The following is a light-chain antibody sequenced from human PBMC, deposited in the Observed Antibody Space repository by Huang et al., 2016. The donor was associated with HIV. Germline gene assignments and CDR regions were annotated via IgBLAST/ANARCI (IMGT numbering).Light chain of an antibody. CDR3: QQRSNWPRT. V-gene: IGKV3-11*01. CDR1: QSVSSY. Sequence: EIVLTQSPATLSLSPGERATLSCRASQSVSSYLAWYQQKPCQAPRLLIYDASSRATGIPARFSGSGSGTDFTLTISSLEPEDFAVYYCQQRSNWPRTFGQGTKVEIK. J-gene: IGKJ1*01. CDR2: DAS.